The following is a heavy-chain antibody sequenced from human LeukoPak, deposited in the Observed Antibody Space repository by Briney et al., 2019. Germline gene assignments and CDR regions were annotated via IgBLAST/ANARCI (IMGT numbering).Heavy chain of an antibody. V-gene: IGHV1-2*02. CDR1: GYTFTGYY. CDR3: ASGGYCSGSTCYNDY. CDR2: INPNSGGT. Sequence: GASVKVSCKASGYTFTGYYMYWVRQAPGQGLEWMGWINPNSGGTNYAQKFQGRVTMTRDTSSSTAYMELNRLKSDDTAVYYCASGGYCSGSTCYNDYWGQGTLVTVSS. J-gene: IGHJ4*02. D-gene: IGHD2-2*02.